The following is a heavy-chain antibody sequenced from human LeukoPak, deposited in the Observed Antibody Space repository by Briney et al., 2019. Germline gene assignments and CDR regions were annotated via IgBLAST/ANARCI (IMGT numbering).Heavy chain of an antibody. CDR2: ISYDGSNK. CDR3: ARGGSDYGPFDY. D-gene: IGHD4-17*01. Sequence: GGSLRLSCAASGFTFSSYGMHWVRQAPGKGLEWVAVISYDGSNKYYADSVKGRFTISRDNSKNTLYLQMNSLRAEDTAVYYCARGGSDYGPFDYWGQGTLVTVSS. V-gene: IGHV3-30*03. J-gene: IGHJ4*02. CDR1: GFTFSSYG.